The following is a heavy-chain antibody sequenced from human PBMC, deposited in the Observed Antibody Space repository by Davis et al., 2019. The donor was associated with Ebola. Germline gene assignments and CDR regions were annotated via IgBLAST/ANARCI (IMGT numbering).Heavy chain of an antibody. CDR2: IYYSGSA. J-gene: IGHJ6*02. Sequence: PSETLSLTCTVSGGSISSHYWSWIRQPPGKGLEWIGYIYYSGSANYNPSLKSRVTISVDTSKNQFSLKLSSVTAADTAVYYCARDPQEDYYGMDVWGQGTTVTVSS. CDR3: ARDPQEDYYGMDV. CDR1: GGSISSHY. V-gene: IGHV4-59*11.